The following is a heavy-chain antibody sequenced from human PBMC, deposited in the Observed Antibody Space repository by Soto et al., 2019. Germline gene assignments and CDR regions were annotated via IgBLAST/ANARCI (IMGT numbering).Heavy chain of an antibody. CDR1: GFTFSSYA. Sequence: GGSLRLSCAASGFTFSSYAMSWVRQAPGKGLEWVSAISGSGGSTYYADSVKGRFTISRDNSKDTLYLQMNSLRAEDTAVYYCAKGDSSGWYYYYYGMDVWGQGTTVTVSS. D-gene: IGHD6-19*01. CDR2: ISGSGGST. J-gene: IGHJ6*02. CDR3: AKGDSSGWYYYYYGMDV. V-gene: IGHV3-23*01.